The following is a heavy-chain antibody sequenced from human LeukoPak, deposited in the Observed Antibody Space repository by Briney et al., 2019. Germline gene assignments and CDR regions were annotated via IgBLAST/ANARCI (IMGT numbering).Heavy chain of an antibody. J-gene: IGHJ4*02. D-gene: IGHD5-18*01. V-gene: IGHV3-21*01. CDR1: GFTFSSYS. CDR3: ARDAGYGYDRFDY. Sequence: GGSLRLSCAASGFTFSSYSMNWVRQAPGKGLEWVSSISSSSSYIYYADSVKGRYTISRDNAQNSLYLQMNRLGVEDTAVYYCARDAGYGYDRFDYWGQGTQVTVSS. CDR2: ISSSSSYI.